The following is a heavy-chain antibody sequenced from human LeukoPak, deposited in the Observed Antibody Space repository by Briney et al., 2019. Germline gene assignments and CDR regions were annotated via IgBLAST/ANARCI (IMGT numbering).Heavy chain of an antibody. V-gene: IGHV3-23*01. Sequence: GGSLRLSCVTSGFMFSTYAMSWVRQAPGKGLEWVSIISGSGERTYYADSVKGRFTVSRDNSKKTLYLQMKSLRAEDTVVYYCVSQSYSGSDNYYFHYWGQGTLVAVSS. D-gene: IGHD1-26*01. J-gene: IGHJ4*02. CDR1: GFMFSTYA. CDR2: ISGSGERT. CDR3: VSQSYSGSDNYYFHY.